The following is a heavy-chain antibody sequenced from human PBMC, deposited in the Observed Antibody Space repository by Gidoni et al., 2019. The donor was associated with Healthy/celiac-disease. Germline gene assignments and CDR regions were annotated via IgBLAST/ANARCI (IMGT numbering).Heavy chain of an antibody. D-gene: IGHD3-22*01. J-gene: IGHJ4*02. Sequence: EVQLLESGGGLVQPGGSLRLSCAASGFPFSSSAMSWVRQAPGKGLEWVSAISGSGGSTYYADSVKGRFTISRDNSKNTLYLQMNSLRAEDTAVYYCAKGSRYYDSSGYLDYWGQGTLVTVSS. CDR3: AKGSRYYDSSGYLDY. CDR2: ISGSGGST. CDR1: GFPFSSSA. V-gene: IGHV3-23*01.